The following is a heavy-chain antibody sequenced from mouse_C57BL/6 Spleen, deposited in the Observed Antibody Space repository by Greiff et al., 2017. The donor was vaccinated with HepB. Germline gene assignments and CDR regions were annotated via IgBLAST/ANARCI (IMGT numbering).Heavy chain of an antibody. D-gene: IGHD4-1*02. CDR3: ANNWYRGKSGFAY. CDR2: INPSSGYT. J-gene: IGHJ3*01. V-gene: IGHV1-7*01. Sequence: QVQLQQSGAELVKPGASVKLSCKASGYTFTSYCMHWVKQRPGQGLEWIGYINPSSGYTKYNQKFKDKATLTEDKSSSTAYMQLSSLTYEDSAVYCCANNWYRGKSGFAYWGQGTLVTVSA. CDR1: GYTFTSYC.